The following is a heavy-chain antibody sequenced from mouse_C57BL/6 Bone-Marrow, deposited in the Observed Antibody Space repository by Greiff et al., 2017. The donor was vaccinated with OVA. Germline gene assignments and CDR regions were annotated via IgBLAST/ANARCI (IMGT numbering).Heavy chain of an antibody. V-gene: IGHV1-61*01. CDR3: ARGGNYFDWYFDV. CDR2: IYPSDSET. CDR1: GYTFTSYW. D-gene: IGHD2-1*01. Sequence: QVQLQQPGAELVRPGSSVKLSCKASGYTFTSYWMDWVKQRPGQGLEWIGNIYPSDSETHYNQKFKDKATLTVDKSSSTAYMQLSSLTSEDSAVYYCARGGNYFDWYFDVWGTGTTVTVSS. J-gene: IGHJ1*03.